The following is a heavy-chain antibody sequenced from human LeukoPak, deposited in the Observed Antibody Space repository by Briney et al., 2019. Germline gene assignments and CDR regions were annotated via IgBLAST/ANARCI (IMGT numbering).Heavy chain of an antibody. D-gene: IGHD2-15*01. CDR2: IYHSGST. CDR1: VGSFSGYY. CDR3: ARECSGGSCYSGSY. V-gene: IGHV4-38-2*02. J-gene: IGHJ4*02. Sequence: SETLSLTCAVYVGSFSGYYWGWIRQPPGKGLQWIGSIYHSGSTYYNPSLKSRVTISVDTSKNQFSLKLSSVTAADTAVYYCARECSGGSCYSGSYWGQGTLVTVSS.